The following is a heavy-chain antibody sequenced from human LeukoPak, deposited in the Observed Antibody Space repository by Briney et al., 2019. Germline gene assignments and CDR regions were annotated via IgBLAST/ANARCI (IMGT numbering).Heavy chain of an antibody. J-gene: IGHJ6*02. D-gene: IGHD3-16*01. CDR2: FDPEDGET. V-gene: IGHV1-24*01. Sequence: ASVKVSCKVSGYTLTELSMHWVRQAPGKGLEWMGGFDPEDGETIYAQKFQGRVTMTEDTSTDTACMELSSLRSEDTAVYYCATAPRWGPRHYYGMDVWGQGTTVTVSS. CDR1: GYTLTELS. CDR3: ATAPRWGPRHYYGMDV.